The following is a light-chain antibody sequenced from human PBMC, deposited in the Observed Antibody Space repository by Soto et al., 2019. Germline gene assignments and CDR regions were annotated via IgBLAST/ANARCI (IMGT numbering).Light chain of an antibody. CDR1: SRDVGSYSL. Sequence: QATLTQPASVCGSLGESITTSCTGTSRDVGSYSLLSWYQHHPGKAPKLIIYEDIKGPSGVSNRFSGSKSGNTASLRIFGLQAEEEADYYCYTCAGGSAYIFGTGTKVTV. CDR3: YTCAGGSAYI. CDR2: EDI. J-gene: IGLJ1*01. V-gene: IGLV2-23*01.